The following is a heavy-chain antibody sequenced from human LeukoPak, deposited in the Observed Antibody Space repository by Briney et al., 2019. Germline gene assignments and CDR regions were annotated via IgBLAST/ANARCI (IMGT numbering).Heavy chain of an antibody. CDR2: IYYSGST. Sequence: SETLSLTCTVSGGSVSSGSYYWSWIRQHPGKGLEWIGYIYYSGSTYYNPSLKSRVTISVDTSKNQFSLKLCSVTAADTAVYYCARAPLDCSSTSCYTGPADYWGQGTLVTVSS. D-gene: IGHD2-2*02. J-gene: IGHJ4*02. CDR3: ARAPLDCSSTSCYTGPADY. CDR1: GGSVSSGSYY. V-gene: IGHV4-31*03.